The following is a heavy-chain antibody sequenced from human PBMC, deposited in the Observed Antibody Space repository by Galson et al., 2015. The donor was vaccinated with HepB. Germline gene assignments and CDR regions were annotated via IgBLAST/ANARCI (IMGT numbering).Heavy chain of an antibody. CDR2: ISSNGGST. D-gene: IGHD5-12*01. CDR3: VKEGVDIVATIDAAPYYFDY. Sequence: SLRLSCAASGFTFDDYAMSWVRQAPGKGLEYVSAISSNGGSTYYADSVKGRFTISRDNSKNTLYLQMSSLRAEDTAVYYCVKEGVDIVATIDAAPYYFDYWGQGTLVTVSS. J-gene: IGHJ4*02. V-gene: IGHV3-64D*06. CDR1: GFTFDDYA.